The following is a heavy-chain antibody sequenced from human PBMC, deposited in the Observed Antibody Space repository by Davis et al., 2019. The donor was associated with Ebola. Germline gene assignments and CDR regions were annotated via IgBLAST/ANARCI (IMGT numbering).Heavy chain of an antibody. V-gene: IGHV1-69*04. CDR2: IIPILGIA. D-gene: IGHD2-21*01. J-gene: IGHJ4*02. CDR1: GYTFTSYG. Sequence: AASVKVSCKTSGYTFTSYGISWVRQAPGQGLEWMGRIIPILGIANYAQKFQGRVTITADKSTSTAYMELSSLRSEDTAVHYCARDCGTARDYWGQGTLVTVSS. CDR3: ARDCGTARDY.